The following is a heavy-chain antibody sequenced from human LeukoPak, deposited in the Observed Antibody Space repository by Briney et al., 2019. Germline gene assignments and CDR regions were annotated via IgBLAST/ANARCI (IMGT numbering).Heavy chain of an antibody. V-gene: IGHV1-2*06. CDR2: INPKNGDT. D-gene: IGHD7-27*01. CDR1: GYTVTRYY. CDR3: ARVPGENRAFDL. Sequence: GASVKVSCKASGYTVTRYYIDWVRQAPGQGLEWRGRINPKNGDTDIAQKFQGGVTMTRDTSINTAYMELSRLTSDDTATYYCARVPGENRAFDLWGQGTMVTVSS. J-gene: IGHJ3*01.